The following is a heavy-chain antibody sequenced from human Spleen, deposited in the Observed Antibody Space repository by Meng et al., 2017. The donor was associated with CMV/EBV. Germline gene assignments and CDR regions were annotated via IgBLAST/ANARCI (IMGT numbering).Heavy chain of an antibody. CDR3: ARGTGTTPY. CDR1: GGSVSSRSYY. D-gene: IGHD1-1*01. J-gene: IGHJ4*02. Sequence: SETLSLTCTVSGGSVSSRSYYWSWIRQPPGKGLEWIGYIYDSENYDSETTDFNPSLKSRVTISVDTSKNQISLRLNSVTAADTAVYYCARGTGTTPYWGQGTLVTVSS. CDR2: IYDSENYDSETT. V-gene: IGHV4-61*01.